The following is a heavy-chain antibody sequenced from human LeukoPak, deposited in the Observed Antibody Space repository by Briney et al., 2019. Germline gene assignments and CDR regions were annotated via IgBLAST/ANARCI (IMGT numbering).Heavy chain of an antibody. D-gene: IGHD6-19*01. CDR3: ARQYSSGWPWFDP. Sequence: PSETLSLTCTVSGGSISSSGGYYGGWIRQSPGKGLEWIGSVYYSGSTHYNPSLKSRVTISADTSNNQFSLNLRSVTAADAAVYYCARQYSSGWPWFDPWGQGTLVTVSS. J-gene: IGHJ5*02. CDR1: GGSISSSGGYY. V-gene: IGHV4-39*01. CDR2: VYYSGST.